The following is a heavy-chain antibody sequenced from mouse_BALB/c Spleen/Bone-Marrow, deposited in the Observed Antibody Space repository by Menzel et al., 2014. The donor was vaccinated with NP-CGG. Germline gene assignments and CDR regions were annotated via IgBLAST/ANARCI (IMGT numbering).Heavy chain of an antibody. D-gene: IGHD2-4*01. J-gene: IGHJ3*01. CDR3: ARHNYDETWFAY. CDR1: GFTFSDYY. V-gene: IGHV5-12*02. Sequence: EVQLVESGGGLVQPGGSLKLSCATSGFTFSDYYMYWVRQTPEKRLEWVAYISNGGGSTYYPDTVKGRFTISRDNAKKTLYLQMSRLKSEDTAIYYCARHNYDETWFAYWGQGTLVTVSA. CDR2: ISNGGGST.